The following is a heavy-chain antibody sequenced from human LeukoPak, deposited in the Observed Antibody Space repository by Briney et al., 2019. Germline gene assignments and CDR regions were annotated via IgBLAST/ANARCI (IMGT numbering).Heavy chain of an antibody. J-gene: IGHJ4*02. CDR2: IYSGGST. CDR1: GFTVSSNY. CDR3: ARDYDILTGRYFDY. Sequence: GGFLRLSCAASGFTVSSNYMSWVRQAPGKGLEWVSVIYSGGSTYYADSVKGRFTISRDNSKNTLYLQMNSLRAEDTAVYYCARDYDILTGRYFDYWGQGTLVTVSS. V-gene: IGHV3-66*01. D-gene: IGHD3-9*01.